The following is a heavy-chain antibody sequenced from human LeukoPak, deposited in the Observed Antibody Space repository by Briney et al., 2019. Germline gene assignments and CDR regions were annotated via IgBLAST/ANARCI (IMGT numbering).Heavy chain of an antibody. D-gene: IGHD2-21*01. CDR1: GFTVSSNY. J-gene: IGHJ4*02. V-gene: IGHV3-66*01. CDR2: IYSGGSP. CDR3: ARDSTRIKPFDS. Sequence: GGSLRLSCAASGFTVSSNYMSWVRQAPGKGLEWVSVIYSGGSPYYADSVKGRFIISRDNSNNTLYLQMNSLRAEDTAVYYCARDSTRIKPFDSWGQGTRVTVSS.